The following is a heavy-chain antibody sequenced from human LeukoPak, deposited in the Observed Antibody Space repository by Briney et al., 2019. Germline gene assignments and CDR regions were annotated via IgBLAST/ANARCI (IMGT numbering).Heavy chain of an antibody. J-gene: IGHJ4*02. Sequence: GGSLRLSCAASGFTFSTYGMHWARQAPGKGLEWVAIIWHDASNKYYSDSVKGRFTISRDNSKNTLYLQMNSLRAEDTAVYYCARDGGYYDSSGYYGYWGQGTLVTVSS. D-gene: IGHD3-22*01. CDR1: GFTFSTYG. V-gene: IGHV3-33*01. CDR3: ARDGGYYDSSGYYGY. CDR2: IWHDASNK.